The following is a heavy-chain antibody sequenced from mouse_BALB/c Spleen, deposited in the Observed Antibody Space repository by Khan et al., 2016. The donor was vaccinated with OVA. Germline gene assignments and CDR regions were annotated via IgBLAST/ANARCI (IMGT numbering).Heavy chain of an antibody. Sequence: EVQLQESGPGLVKPSQSLSLTCTATGHSITSNYAWNWIRQFPGNKLEWMGYISYSGSTNYNPHLKSRIPITRDTSKNQFFLQLNSVTTEDTATSYCASGNYCGYATDYWGQGTSITVSS. V-gene: IGHV3-2*02. CDR3: ASGNYCGYATDY. J-gene: IGHJ4*01. D-gene: IGHD1-1*01. CDR2: ISYSGST. CDR1: GHSITSNYA.